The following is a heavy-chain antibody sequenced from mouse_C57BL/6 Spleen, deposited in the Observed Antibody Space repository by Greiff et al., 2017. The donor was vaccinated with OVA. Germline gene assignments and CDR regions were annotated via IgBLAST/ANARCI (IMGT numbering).Heavy chain of an antibody. Sequence: VQLQQSGPELVKPGASVKMSCKASGYTFTDYNMHWVKQSHGKSLEWIGYINPNNGGTSYNQKFKGKATLTVNKSSSTAYMELRSLTSEDSAVYYCARVYYYGSSYGGFYFDYWGQGTTLTVSS. D-gene: IGHD1-1*01. CDR2: INPNNGGT. CDR1: GYTFTDYN. V-gene: IGHV1-22*01. J-gene: IGHJ2*01. CDR3: ARVYYYGSSYGGFYFDY.